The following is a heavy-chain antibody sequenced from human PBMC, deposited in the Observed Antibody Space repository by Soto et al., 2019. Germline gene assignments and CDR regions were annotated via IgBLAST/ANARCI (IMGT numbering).Heavy chain of an antibody. Sequence: PGGSLRLSCAASGFTFSSYAMSWVRQAPGKGLEWVSAISGSGGSTYYADSVKGRFTISRDNSKNTLYLQMNSLRAEDTAVYYCALGIAVAGTVAGDYWGQGTLVTVSS. CDR2: ISGSGGST. J-gene: IGHJ4*02. D-gene: IGHD6-19*01. CDR3: ALGIAVAGTVAGDY. CDR1: GFTFSSYA. V-gene: IGHV3-23*01.